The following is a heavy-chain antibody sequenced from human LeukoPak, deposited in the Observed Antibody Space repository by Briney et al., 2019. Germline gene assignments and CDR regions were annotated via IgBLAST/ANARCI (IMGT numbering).Heavy chain of an antibody. CDR3: ARGVANPYYDSSGYYYGRDAFDI. CDR1: GGTFSSYA. D-gene: IGHD3-22*01. CDR2: IIPIFGTA. Sequence: SVKVSCKASGGTFSSYAISWVRQAPGQGLEWMGGIIPIFGTANYAQKFQGRVTITADESTSTAYMELSSLRSEDTAVYYCARGVANPYYDSSGYYYGRDAFDIWGQGTMVTVSS. J-gene: IGHJ3*02. V-gene: IGHV1-69*13.